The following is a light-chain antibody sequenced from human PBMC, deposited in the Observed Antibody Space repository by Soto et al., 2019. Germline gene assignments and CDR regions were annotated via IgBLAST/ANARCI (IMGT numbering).Light chain of an antibody. V-gene: IGKV3-15*01. J-gene: IGKJ4*01. Sequence: EIVMPQSPATLSVSPGEGATLSCKASQNVYNNLAWYQQRPGQPPRLLIYDASTRATGISARFSGSGYGTEFTLTISSLQSEDFAVYFCQQCRNWPLTFGGGTKVEIK. CDR1: QNVYNN. CDR2: DAS. CDR3: QQCRNWPLT.